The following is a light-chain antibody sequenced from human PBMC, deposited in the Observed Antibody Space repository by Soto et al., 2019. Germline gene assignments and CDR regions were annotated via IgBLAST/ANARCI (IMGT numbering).Light chain of an antibody. CDR2: GKS. V-gene: IGLV1-40*01. J-gene: IGLJ2*01. Sequence: QSVLTQPPSVSGAPGQRVTISCTGCSSNIGASYDVHWYQQLPGTAPQIHIYGKSKRPSGVPDRFSGSKSGTSASLAITGLEVEDEADYFFQSYDSSLSVVFGGGTKLTVL. CDR1: SSNIGASYD. CDR3: QSYDSSLSVV.